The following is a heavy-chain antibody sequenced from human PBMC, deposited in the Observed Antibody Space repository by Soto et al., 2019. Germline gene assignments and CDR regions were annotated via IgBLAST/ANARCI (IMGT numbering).Heavy chain of an antibody. V-gene: IGHV3-23*01. Sequence: GSLRLSCAASAFTFSSYAMNWVRQAPGKGLEWVSAISGSGDSTYYADSVKGRFTVSRDNSKNTLNLQMNSLRAEDTAVYYCAKLPVAYDFWSGNYMDVWGQGTTVTVS. D-gene: IGHD3-3*01. CDR1: AFTFSSYA. CDR3: AKLPVAYDFWSGNYMDV. CDR2: ISGSGDST. J-gene: IGHJ6*02.